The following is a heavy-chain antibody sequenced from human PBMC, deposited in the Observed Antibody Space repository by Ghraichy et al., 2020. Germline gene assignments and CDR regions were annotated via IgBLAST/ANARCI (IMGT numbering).Heavy chain of an antibody. CDR2: ISSNGGST. V-gene: IGHV3-64D*06. J-gene: IGHJ3*02. D-gene: IGHD3-22*01. CDR3: VKGYYYDSSGYQTRRDAFDI. CDR1: GFTFSSYA. Sequence: GGSLRLSCSASGFTFSSYAMHWVRQAPGKGLEYVSAISSNGGSTYYADSVKGRFTISRDNSKNTLYLQMSSLRAEDTAVYYCVKGYYYDSSGYQTRRDAFDIWGQGTMVTVSS.